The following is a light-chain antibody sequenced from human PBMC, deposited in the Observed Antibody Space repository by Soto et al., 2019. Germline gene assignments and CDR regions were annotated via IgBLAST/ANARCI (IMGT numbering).Light chain of an antibody. J-gene: IGLJ1*01. V-gene: IGLV2-14*01. CDR3: SSYTSSSLYV. CDR1: SSDVGGYNY. Sequence: QSVLTQPACVSGSPGQSITISCTGTSSDVGGYNYVSWYQQHPGKAPKLMIYEVSNRPSGVSNRFSGSKSGNTASLTISGLQAEDEADYYCSSYTSSSLYVFGTGTKVTVL. CDR2: EVS.